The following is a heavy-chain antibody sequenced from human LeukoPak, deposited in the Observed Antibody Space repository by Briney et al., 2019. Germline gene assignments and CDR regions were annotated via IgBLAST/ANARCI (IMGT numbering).Heavy chain of an antibody. D-gene: IGHD1-1*01. CDR2: ISSSSSTV. CDR3: AKGSGTTNYYYMDV. J-gene: IGHJ6*03. Sequence: PGGSLRLSCAASGFTFSSYTMNWVRQAPGKGLEWVSYISSSSSTVFYADSVKGRFTISRDNAKNSLYLQMNSLRAEDMALYYCAKGSGTTNYYYMDVWGKGTTVTVSS. V-gene: IGHV3-48*04. CDR1: GFTFSSYT.